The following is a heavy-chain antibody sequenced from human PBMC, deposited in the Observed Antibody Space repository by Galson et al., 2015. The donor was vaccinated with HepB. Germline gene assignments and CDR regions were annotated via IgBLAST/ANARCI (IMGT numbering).Heavy chain of an antibody. J-gene: IGHJ4*02. Sequence: SLRLSCAASGFTFSSYAMHWARQAPGKGLEWVAVISYDGSNKYYADSVKGRFTISRDNSKNTLYLQMNSLRAEDTAVYYCARDHPSYYDILTGYFGYWGQGTLVTVSS. CDR1: GFTFSSYA. CDR2: ISYDGSNK. CDR3: ARDHPSYYDILTGYFGY. D-gene: IGHD3-9*01. V-gene: IGHV3-30-3*01.